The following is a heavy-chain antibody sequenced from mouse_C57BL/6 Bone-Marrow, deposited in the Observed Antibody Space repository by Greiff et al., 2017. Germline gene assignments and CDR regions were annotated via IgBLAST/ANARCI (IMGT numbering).Heavy chain of an antibody. J-gene: IGHJ4*01. D-gene: IGHD2-3*01. CDR3: ARKGYDGYPYYAMDY. CDR1: GYTFTSYW. Sequence: VQLQQSGAELEKPGASVTLSCKASGYTFTSYWMHWVKQRPGQGLEWIGMIHPNSGSTNYNEKFKSKATLTVDKSSSTAYMQLSSLTSEDSAVYYCARKGYDGYPYYAMDYGGQGTSVTVSS. V-gene: IGHV1-64*01. CDR2: IHPNSGST.